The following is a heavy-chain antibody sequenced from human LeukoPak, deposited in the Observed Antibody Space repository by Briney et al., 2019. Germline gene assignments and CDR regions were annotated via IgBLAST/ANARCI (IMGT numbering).Heavy chain of an antibody. CDR3: ARTRYYYDSSGPALFDY. CDR2: IYYSVST. J-gene: IGHJ4*02. D-gene: IGHD3-22*01. CDR1: GGSISSGDYY. V-gene: IGHV4-30-4*01. Sequence: PSQTLSLTCTVSGGSISSGDYYWSWIRQPPGKGLEWIVYIYYSVSTYYNPSLKSRITISVDTSKNQFSLKLSSVTAADTAVYYCARTRYYYDSSGPALFDYWGQGTLVTVSS.